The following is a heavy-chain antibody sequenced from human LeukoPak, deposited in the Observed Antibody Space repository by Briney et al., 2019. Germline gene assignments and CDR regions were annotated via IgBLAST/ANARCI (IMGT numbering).Heavy chain of an antibody. V-gene: IGHV4-38-2*02. Sequence: SETLYLTCTVSGYSISSGYYWGWIRQPPGKGLEWIGSIYHSGSTYYNPSLKRRVTISVDTSKNQFSLKLSSVTAADTAVYYCARGRGVAATLGSYFDYWGQGTLVTVSS. CDR1: GYSISSGYY. CDR3: ARGRGVAATLGSYFDY. CDR2: IYHSGST. J-gene: IGHJ4*02. D-gene: IGHD2-15*01.